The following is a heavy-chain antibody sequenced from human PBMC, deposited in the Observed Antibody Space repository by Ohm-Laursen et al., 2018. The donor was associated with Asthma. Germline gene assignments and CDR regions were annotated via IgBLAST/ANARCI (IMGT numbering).Heavy chain of an antibody. Sequence: SLRLSCTASGFTFSTFAMSWVRQAPGKGLEWVSQINDNSDLTYYADSVKGRFTISRDNSRNMLFLQMNSLTAEDTAVYYCAKERSSSWPYWGQGTLVTVSS. J-gene: IGHJ4*02. V-gene: IGHV3-23*01. CDR2: INDNSDLT. D-gene: IGHD6-13*01. CDR1: GFTFSTFA. CDR3: AKERSSSWPY.